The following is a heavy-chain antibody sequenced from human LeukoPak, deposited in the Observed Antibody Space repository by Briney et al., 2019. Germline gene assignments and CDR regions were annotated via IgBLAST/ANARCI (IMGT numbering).Heavy chain of an antibody. V-gene: IGHV3-30*02. CDR1: GFTLSSYS. D-gene: IGHD2-21*01. CDR2: IRYDGSNK. CDR3: AKEGNGLLPMGY. J-gene: IGHJ4*02. Sequence: GGSLRLSCAASGFTLSSYSMNWVRQAPGKGLAWVAFIRYDGSNKYYADSVKGRFTISRDNSKNTLYLQMNSLRAEDTAVYYCAKEGNGLLPMGYWGQGTLVTVSS.